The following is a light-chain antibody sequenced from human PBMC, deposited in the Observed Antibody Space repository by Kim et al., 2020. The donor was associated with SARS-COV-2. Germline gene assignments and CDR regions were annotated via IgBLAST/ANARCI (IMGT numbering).Light chain of an antibody. CDR3: QQYGSSPT. V-gene: IGKV3-20*01. CDR1: QSIYSNS. J-gene: IGKJ1*01. CDR2: DAS. Sequence: EIVLTQSPGTLSLSPGESATLSCKASQSIYSNSVAWYQQKPGQTPRLLIYDASSRATAIAARFSGSGSGTDFTLTISRLEPEDFAVYYCQQYGSSPTFGQGTKVDIK.